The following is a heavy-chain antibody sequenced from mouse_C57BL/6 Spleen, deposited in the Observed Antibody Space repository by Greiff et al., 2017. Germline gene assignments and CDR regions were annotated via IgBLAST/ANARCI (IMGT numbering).Heavy chain of an antibody. CDR1: GYTFTSYW. V-gene: IGHV1-55*01. D-gene: IGHD2-1*01. Sequence: QVQLQQPGAELVRPGTSVKLSCKASGYTFTSYWITWVKQRPGQGLEWIGDIYPGSGSTNYNEKFKSKATLTVDTSSSTAYMQLSSLTSEDSAVYYCARPPVYGNYGDYWGQGTTLTVSS. CDR3: ARPPVYGNYGDY. J-gene: IGHJ2*01. CDR2: IYPGSGST.